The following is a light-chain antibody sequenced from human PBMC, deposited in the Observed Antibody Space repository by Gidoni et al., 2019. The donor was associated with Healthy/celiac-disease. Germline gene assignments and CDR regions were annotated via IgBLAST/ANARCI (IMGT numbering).Light chain of an antibody. V-gene: IGKV1-9*01. Sequence: DIQLTQSPSFLSAAVGDRVTITCRASQGISSYLVWYQQKPGKAPKLLIYAASTLQRGVPSRFSGSGSGTEFTLTISSLQPEDFATYYCQQLNSYFGQGTRLEIK. CDR1: QGISSY. CDR3: QQLNSY. CDR2: AAS. J-gene: IGKJ5*01.